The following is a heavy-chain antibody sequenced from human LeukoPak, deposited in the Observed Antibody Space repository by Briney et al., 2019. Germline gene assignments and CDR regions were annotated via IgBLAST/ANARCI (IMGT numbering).Heavy chain of an antibody. Sequence: ASETLSLTCTVSGGSISSYYWSWIRQPPGKGLEWIGYIYYSGSTNYNPSLKSRVTISVDTSKNQFSLKLSSVTAADTAVYYCAKSTMVRGALFDYWGQGTLVTASS. D-gene: IGHD3-10*01. CDR1: GGSISSYY. CDR2: IYYSGST. J-gene: IGHJ4*02. V-gene: IGHV4-59*01. CDR3: AKSTMVRGALFDY.